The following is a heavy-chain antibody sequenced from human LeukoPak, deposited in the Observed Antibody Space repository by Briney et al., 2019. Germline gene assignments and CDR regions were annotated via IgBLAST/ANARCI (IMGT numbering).Heavy chain of an antibody. CDR1: GGYFSGYD. CDR2: INPSGSN. CDR3: ARRRDYYDT. J-gene: IGHJ4*01. D-gene: IGHD3-22*01. V-gene: IGHV4-34*01. Sequence: PSGTLSLTCAVYGGYFSGYDWSWIRQPPGKGLEWIGEINPSGSNNYNPSPKTRVSISVDSSKNQFSLKVSSVTAADTAVYYWARRRDYYDTWGHGTLVTVSA.